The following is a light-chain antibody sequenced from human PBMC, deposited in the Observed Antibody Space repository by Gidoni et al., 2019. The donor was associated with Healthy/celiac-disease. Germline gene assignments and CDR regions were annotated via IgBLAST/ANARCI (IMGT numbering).Light chain of an antibody. J-gene: IGKJ4*01. V-gene: IGKV3-11*01. CDR3: QQRSNWPLT. CDR1: QSVSSY. Sequence: EIVLTQSPATLSLSPGERATLSCRASQSVSSYLAWYQQKPGQAPRLLIYDASNRATGIPARFSGSGSVTGVTLTISSLEPEDFAVYYWQQRSNWPLTFGGGTKVEIK. CDR2: DAS.